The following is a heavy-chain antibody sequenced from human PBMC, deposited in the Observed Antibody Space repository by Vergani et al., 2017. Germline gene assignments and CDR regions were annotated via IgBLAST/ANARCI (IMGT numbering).Heavy chain of an antibody. CDR2: ISYDGSTK. CDR3: AKDVVDIVVVVAATTYYYGMDV. Sequence: QVQLVESGGGVVQPGRSLRLSCAASGFTFSSYGMHWVRQAPGKGLEWVAVISYDGSTKYYADSVKGRFTISRDNSKNTLYLQMNSLRAEYTAVYYCAKDVVDIVVVVAATTYYYGMDVWGQGTTVTVSS. CDR1: GFTFSSYG. D-gene: IGHD2-15*01. V-gene: IGHV3-30*18. J-gene: IGHJ6*02.